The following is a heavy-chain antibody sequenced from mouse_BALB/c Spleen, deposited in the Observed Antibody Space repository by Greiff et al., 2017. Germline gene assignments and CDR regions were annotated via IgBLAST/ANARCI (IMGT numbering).Heavy chain of an antibody. V-gene: IGHV7-3*02. J-gene: IGHJ2*01. D-gene: IGHD1-1*01. CDR1: GFTFTDYY. Sequence: EVKLMESGGGLVQPGGSLRLSCATSGFTFTDYYMSWVRQPPGKALEWLGFIRNKANGYTTEYSASVKGRFTISRDTSQSILYLQMNTLRAEDSATYYCARDMSINYFDYWGQDTTLTVSS. CDR2: IRNKANGYTT. CDR3: ARDMSINYFDY.